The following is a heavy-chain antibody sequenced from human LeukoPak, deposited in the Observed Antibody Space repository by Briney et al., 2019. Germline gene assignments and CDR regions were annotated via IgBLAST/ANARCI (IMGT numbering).Heavy chain of an antibody. D-gene: IGHD3-10*01. CDR1: GGSISSSTYY. V-gene: IGHV4-39*07. CDR3: ARGRGEGRGISMVRGVRAPSYNWFDP. Sequence: SETLSLTCTVSGGSISSSTYYWGWIRQPPGKGLEWIGYIYYTGSTYCSPSLKSRVTISVNTSKNQFSLKLSSVTAADTAVYYCARGRGEGRGISMVRGVRAPSYNWFDPWGHGTLVTVSS. J-gene: IGHJ5*02. CDR2: IYYTGST.